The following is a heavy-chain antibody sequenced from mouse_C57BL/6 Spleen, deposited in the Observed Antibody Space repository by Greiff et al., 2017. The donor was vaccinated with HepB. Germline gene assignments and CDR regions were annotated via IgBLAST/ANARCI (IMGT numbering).Heavy chain of an antibody. CDR2: INPNNGGT. J-gene: IGHJ4*01. CDR3: AHIYYDYDEGLAMDY. V-gene: IGHV1-26*01. CDR1: GYTFTDYY. Sequence: VQLQQSGPELVKPGASVKISCKASGYTFTDYYMNWVKQSHGKSLEWIGDINPNNGGTSYNQKFKGKATLTVDKSSSTAYMELRSLTSEDSAVYYCAHIYYDYDEGLAMDYWGQGTSVTVSS. D-gene: IGHD2-4*01.